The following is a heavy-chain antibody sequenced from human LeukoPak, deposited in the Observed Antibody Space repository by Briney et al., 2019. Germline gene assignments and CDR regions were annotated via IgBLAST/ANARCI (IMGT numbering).Heavy chain of an antibody. Sequence: GRSLRLSCAASGFTFSSYAMHWVRQAPGKGLEWVAVISYDGSNKYYADSVKGRFTISRDNSKNTLYLQMNSLRAEDTAVYYCARFIAVAGFDYWGQGTLVTVSS. CDR3: ARFIAVAGFDY. CDR2: ISYDGSNK. D-gene: IGHD6-19*01. V-gene: IGHV3-30*04. CDR1: GFTFSSYA. J-gene: IGHJ4*02.